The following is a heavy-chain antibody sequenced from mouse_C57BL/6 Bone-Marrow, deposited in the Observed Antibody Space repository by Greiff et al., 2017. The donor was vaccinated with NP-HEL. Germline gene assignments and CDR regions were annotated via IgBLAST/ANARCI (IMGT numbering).Heavy chain of an antibody. V-gene: IGHV5-4*01. Sequence: EVHLVESGGGLVKPGGSLKLSCAASGFTFSSYAMSWVRQTPEKRLEWVATISDGGSYTYYPDNVKGRFTISRDNAKNNLYLQMSHLKSEDTAMYYCARDGTMVRAMDYWGQGTSVTVSS. D-gene: IGHD2-2*01. CDR3: ARDGTMVRAMDY. CDR2: ISDGGSYT. CDR1: GFTFSSYA. J-gene: IGHJ4*01.